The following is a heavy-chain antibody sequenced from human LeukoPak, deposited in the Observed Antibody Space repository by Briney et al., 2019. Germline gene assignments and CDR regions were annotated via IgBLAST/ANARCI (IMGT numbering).Heavy chain of an antibody. J-gene: IGHJ4*02. V-gene: IGHV2-26*01. CDR2: IFSNDEK. Sequence: SGPVLVKPTETLTLTCTVSGFSLSNARVGVSWIRQSPGKALEWLAYIFSNDEKSYSTSLRSRLTISKDTSKSQVVLTMTNMHPVDTATYYCARTTLGGYFDYWGQGTLVTVSS. CDR1: GFSLSNARVG. CDR3: ARTTLGGYFDY. D-gene: IGHD3-16*01.